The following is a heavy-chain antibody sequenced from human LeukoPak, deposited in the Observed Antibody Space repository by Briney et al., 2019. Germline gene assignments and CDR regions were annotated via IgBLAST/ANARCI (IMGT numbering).Heavy chain of an antibody. J-gene: IGHJ5*02. CDR3: ARDGLHWFDP. Sequence: SETLSLTCTVSGGSISSGSYYWSWIRQPAGKGLEWIGRIYTSGSTNYNPSLRSRVTISVDTSKNQFSLKLSSVTAADTAVYYCARDGLHWFDPWGQGTLVTVSS. CDR1: GGSISSGSYY. CDR2: IYTSGST. V-gene: IGHV4-61*02. D-gene: IGHD5-12*01.